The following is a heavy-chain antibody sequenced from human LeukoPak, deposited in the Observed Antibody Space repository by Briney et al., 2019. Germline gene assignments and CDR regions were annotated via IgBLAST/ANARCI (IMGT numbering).Heavy chain of an antibody. V-gene: IGHV1-18*01. J-gene: IGHJ2*01. CDR1: GYTFTSYG. CDR3: ARDNTVTTSWYFDL. D-gene: IGHD4-17*01. Sequence: GASVKVSCKASGYTFTSYGISWVRQAPGQGLEWMGWISAYNGNTNYAQKLQGRVTMTTDTSTSTAYMELRSLRSDDTAVYYCARDNTVTTSWYFDLWGRGTLVTVSS. CDR2: ISAYNGNT.